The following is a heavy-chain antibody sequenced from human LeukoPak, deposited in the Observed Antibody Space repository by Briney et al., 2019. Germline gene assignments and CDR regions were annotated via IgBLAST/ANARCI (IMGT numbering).Heavy chain of an antibody. CDR2: IKLDGSEK. J-gene: IGHJ4*02. CDR3: ARSWYGPDY. V-gene: IGHV3-7*01. Sequence: SGGSLRLSCAASGFTFSGYWMNWVRQAPGQGLEWVANIKLDGSEKHYVDSVKGRFTISRDNAKNSLYLQMNNLRVDDTAVCYCARSWYGPDYWGQGTLVTVSS. CDR1: GFTFSGYW. D-gene: IGHD6-13*01.